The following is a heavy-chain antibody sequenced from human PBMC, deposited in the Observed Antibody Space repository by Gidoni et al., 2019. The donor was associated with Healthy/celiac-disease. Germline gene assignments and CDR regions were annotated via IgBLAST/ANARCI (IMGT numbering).Heavy chain of an antibody. CDR3: ARGLYGSGSHDLDY. D-gene: IGHD3-10*01. CDR1: GGSISSGGYY. CDR2: IYYSGST. J-gene: IGHJ4*02. Sequence: QVQLQQSRPGLVKPSQTLSLTRTVSGGSISSGGYYWSWIRQHPGKGLEWIGYIYYSGSTYYNPSLKSRVTISGDTSKNQFSLKLSSVTAADTAGYYCARGLYGSGSHDLDYWGQGTLVTVSS. V-gene: IGHV4-31*03.